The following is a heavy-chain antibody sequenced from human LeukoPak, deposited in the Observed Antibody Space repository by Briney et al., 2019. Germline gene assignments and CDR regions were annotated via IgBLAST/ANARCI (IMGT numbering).Heavy chain of an antibody. CDR2: IRHDGSNK. D-gene: IGHD3-9*01. CDR3: AKDYYDILTGYLSY. Sequence: GGSLRLSCAASGFTFSSYGMHWVRQAPGKGLEWVAFIRHDGSNKYYADSVKGRFTISRDNAKNSLYLQMNSLRAEDTALYYCAKDYYDILTGYLSYWGQGTLVTVSS. V-gene: IGHV3-30*02. J-gene: IGHJ4*02. CDR1: GFTFSSYG.